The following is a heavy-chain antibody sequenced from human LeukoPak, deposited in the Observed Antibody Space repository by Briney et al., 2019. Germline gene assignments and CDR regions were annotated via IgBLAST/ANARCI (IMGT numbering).Heavy chain of an antibody. J-gene: IGHJ4*02. V-gene: IGHV3-23*01. CDR1: GFTFSSYA. CDR2: ISGSGGST. Sequence: GGSLRLSCAASGFTFSSYAMSWVRQAPGKGLEWVSAISGSGGSTYYADSVKGRFTISRDNSKNTLYLQMNSLRAEDTAVYYYAKDRGPLYYFDYWGQGTLVTVSS. CDR3: AKDRGPLYYFDY.